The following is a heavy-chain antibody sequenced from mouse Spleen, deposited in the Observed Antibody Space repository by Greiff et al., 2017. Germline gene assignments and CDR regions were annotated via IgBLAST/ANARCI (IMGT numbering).Heavy chain of an antibody. J-gene: IGHJ1*01. CDR1: GFTFSDYY. Sequence: EVKVVESEGGLVQPGSSMKLSCTASGFTFSDYYMAWVRQVPEKGLEWVANINYDGSSTYYLDSLKSRFIISRDNAKNILYLQMSSLKSEDTATYYCARSGRINWYFDVWGAGTTVTVSS. V-gene: IGHV5-16*01. CDR3: ARSGRINWYFDV. D-gene: IGHD2-4*01. CDR2: INYDGSST.